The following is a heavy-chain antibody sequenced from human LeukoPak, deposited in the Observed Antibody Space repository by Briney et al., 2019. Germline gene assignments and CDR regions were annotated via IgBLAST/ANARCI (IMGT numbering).Heavy chain of an antibody. J-gene: IGHJ4*02. CDR1: GFTFSGYG. V-gene: IGHV3-30*18. Sequence: PGGSLRLSCAGSGFTFSGYGMHWVRQAPGKGLEWVAFISYDGSNKYYADSVKGRFTISRDQSKNTLYLEMNSLRAEDTAVYYCAKRGDTGNHYYFYCWGQGTLVTVSS. D-gene: IGHD1-14*01. CDR2: ISYDGSNK. CDR3: AKRGDTGNHYYFYC.